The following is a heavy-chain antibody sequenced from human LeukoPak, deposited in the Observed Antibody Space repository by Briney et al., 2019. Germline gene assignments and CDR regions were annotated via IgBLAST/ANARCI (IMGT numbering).Heavy chain of an antibody. CDR1: GGSFSGYY. Sequence: SETLSLTCAVYGGSFSGYYWSWIRQPPGKGLEWIGEINHSGSTNYNPSPKSRVTISVDTSKNQFSLKLSSVTAADTAVYYCARGPLGGEVVTASYYFDYWGQGTLVTVSS. V-gene: IGHV4-34*01. J-gene: IGHJ4*02. CDR3: ARGPLGGEVVTASYYFDY. D-gene: IGHD2-21*02. CDR2: INHSGST.